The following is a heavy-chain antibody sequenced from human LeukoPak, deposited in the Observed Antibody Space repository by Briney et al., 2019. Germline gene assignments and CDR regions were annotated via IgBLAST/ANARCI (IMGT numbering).Heavy chain of an antibody. Sequence: ASVKVSCKASGCTFTSYGISWVRQAPGQGLEWMGWISAYNGNTNYAQKLQGRVAMTTDTSTSTAYMELRSLRSDDTAVYYCARDMGYSSGWYERFDYWGQGTLVTVSS. V-gene: IGHV1-18*01. CDR1: GCTFTSYG. D-gene: IGHD6-19*01. CDR3: ARDMGYSSGWYERFDY. CDR2: ISAYNGNT. J-gene: IGHJ4*02.